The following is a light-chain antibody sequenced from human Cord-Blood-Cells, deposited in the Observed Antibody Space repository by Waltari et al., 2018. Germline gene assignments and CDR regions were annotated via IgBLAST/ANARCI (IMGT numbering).Light chain of an antibody. CDR1: SSNIGSNY. J-gene: IGLJ1*01. CDR3: AAWDDSLSGYV. Sequence: QSVLTQPPPASGTPGQRVTISCSGRSSNIGSNYVYWYQQLPGTVPKLLIYRNNQRPSGVPDRFSGSKSGTSASLAISGLRSEDEADYYCAAWDDSLSGYVFGTGTKVTVL. V-gene: IGLV1-47*01. CDR2: RNN.